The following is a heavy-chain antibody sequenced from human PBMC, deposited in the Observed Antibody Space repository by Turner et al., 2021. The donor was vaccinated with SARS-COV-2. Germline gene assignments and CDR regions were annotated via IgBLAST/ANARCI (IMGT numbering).Heavy chain of an antibody. D-gene: IGHD3-22*01. CDR1: EFTFSNYS. CDR3: ARAISMTVVIAERGLAFDI. Sequence: EVQLVESGGGLVKPGGSLRLSCAASEFTFSNYSMNWVRQAPGKGLEWVSSISNSSSYIYYADSVKGRFTISRDNAKNSLYLQMNSLRAEDTAVYYCARAISMTVVIAERGLAFDIWGQGTMVTVSS. V-gene: IGHV3-21*01. CDR2: ISNSSSYI. J-gene: IGHJ3*02.